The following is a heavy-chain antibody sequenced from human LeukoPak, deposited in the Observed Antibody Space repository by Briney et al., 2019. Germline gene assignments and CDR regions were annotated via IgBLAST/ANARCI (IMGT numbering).Heavy chain of an antibody. Sequence: GGSLRLSCAASGFTFSSYAMSWVRQAPGKGLEWVSAISGSGGSTYYAGSVRGRFTISRDNSKNTLYLQMNSLRAEDTAVYYCAELGYCSSTSCYNLGLDYWGQGTLVTVSS. CDR1: GFTFSSYA. CDR2: ISGSGGST. V-gene: IGHV3-23*01. CDR3: AELGYCSSTSCYNLGLDY. D-gene: IGHD2-2*02. J-gene: IGHJ4*02.